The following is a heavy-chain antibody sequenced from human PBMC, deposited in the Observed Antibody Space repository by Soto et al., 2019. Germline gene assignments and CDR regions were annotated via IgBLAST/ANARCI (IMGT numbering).Heavy chain of an antibody. V-gene: IGHV1-69*13. CDR2: IIPIFGTA. CDR3: ARDIGMVRGDTENFDY. Sequence: GASVKVSCKASGGTFSSYAISWVRQAPGQGLEWMGGIIPIFGTANYAQKFQGRVTITADESTSTAYMELSSLRSEDTAVYYCARDIGMVRGDTENFDYWGQGTLVTVSS. D-gene: IGHD3-10*01. CDR1: GGTFSSYA. J-gene: IGHJ4*02.